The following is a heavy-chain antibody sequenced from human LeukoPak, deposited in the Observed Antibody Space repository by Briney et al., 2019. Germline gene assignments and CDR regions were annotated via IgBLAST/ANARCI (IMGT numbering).Heavy chain of an antibody. V-gene: IGHV3-23*01. D-gene: IGHD2-21*02. CDR2: ISGGGDIT. Sequence: GGSLRLSCAASGFTFANHAMSWVRQTPGKGLEWVSAISGGGDITYYADSVTGRFTISRDNSKDTLFLQMHSLRPGDTAVYYCVREDTPATANYWGQGTLVTISS. CDR3: VREDTPATANY. J-gene: IGHJ4*02. CDR1: GFTFANHA.